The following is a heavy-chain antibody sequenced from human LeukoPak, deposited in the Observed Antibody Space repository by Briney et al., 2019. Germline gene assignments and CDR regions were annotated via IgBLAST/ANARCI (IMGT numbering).Heavy chain of an antibody. J-gene: IGHJ3*02. CDR1: GFTFDDYA. Sequence: GGSLRLSCAASGFTFDDYARHWVRQAPGKGLEWVSGISWNSGSIGYADSVKGRFTISRDNAKNSLYLQMNSLRAEDTALYYCAKDWAALAGTHPFDIWGQGTMVTVSS. CDR3: AKDWAALAGTHPFDI. V-gene: IGHV3-9*01. D-gene: IGHD6-19*01. CDR2: ISWNSGSI.